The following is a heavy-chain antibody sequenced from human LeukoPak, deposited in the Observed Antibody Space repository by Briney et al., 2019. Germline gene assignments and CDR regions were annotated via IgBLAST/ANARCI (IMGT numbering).Heavy chain of an antibody. V-gene: IGHV4-34*01. CDR2: INHSGST. J-gene: IGHJ3*02. CDR3: ARVTPRLTPDI. CDR1: GGSFSGYY. D-gene: IGHD2-15*01. Sequence: SETLSLTCAVYGGSFSGYYWSWIRQPPGKGLEWIGEINHSGSTNHNPSLKSRVTISVDTSKNQFSLKLSSVTAADTAVYYCARVTPRLTPDIWGQGTMVTVSS.